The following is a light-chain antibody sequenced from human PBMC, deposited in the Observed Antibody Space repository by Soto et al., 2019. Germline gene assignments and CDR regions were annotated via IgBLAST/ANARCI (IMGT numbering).Light chain of an antibody. Sequence: QSALTQPASVSGSPGQSITISCTETSSDVGGYNYVSWYQQHPGKAPKLMIYDVRNRASGASNRFSGSKSGNTASLTISGLQAEDEADYYCTSYTRSSTLYVFGTGTKVTVL. V-gene: IGLV2-14*01. J-gene: IGLJ1*01. CDR1: SSDVGGYNY. CDR2: DVR. CDR3: TSYTRSSTLYV.